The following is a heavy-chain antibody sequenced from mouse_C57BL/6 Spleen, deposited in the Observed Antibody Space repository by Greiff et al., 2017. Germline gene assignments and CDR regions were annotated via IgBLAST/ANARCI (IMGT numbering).Heavy chain of an antibody. Sequence: QVQLQQPGAELVRPGSSVKLSCKASGYTFTSYWMHWVKQRPIQGLEWIGNIDPSDSATHYNQKFKDKATLTVDKSSSTAYMQLSSLTSEDSAVYYCALTGRELFDYWGQGTTLTVSS. V-gene: IGHV1-52*01. J-gene: IGHJ2*01. CDR3: ALTGRELFDY. D-gene: IGHD4-1*01. CDR2: IDPSDSAT. CDR1: GYTFTSYW.